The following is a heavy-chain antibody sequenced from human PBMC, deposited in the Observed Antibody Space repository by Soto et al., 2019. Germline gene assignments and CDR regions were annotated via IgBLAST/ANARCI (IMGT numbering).Heavy chain of an antibody. J-gene: IGHJ6*02. Sequence: LXMSCKGSGYSFTSYWIGWVRQMPWKGLEWMGIIYPGDSDTRYSPSFQGQVTISADKSISTAYLQWSSLKASDTAMYYCARAMTTVTTEHYYYYGMDVWGQGTTVTVSS. CDR3: ARAMTTVTTEHYYYYGMDV. CDR2: IYPGDSDT. D-gene: IGHD4-17*01. CDR1: GYSFTSYW. V-gene: IGHV5-51*01.